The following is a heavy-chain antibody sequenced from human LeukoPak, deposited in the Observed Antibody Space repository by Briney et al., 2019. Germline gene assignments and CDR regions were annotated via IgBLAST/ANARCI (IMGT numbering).Heavy chain of an antibody. CDR2: INSDGSST. J-gene: IGHJ5*02. CDR1: GFTFSSYW. V-gene: IGHV3-74*01. CDR3: ARGRRSGSYYGSWFDP. D-gene: IGHD3-10*01. Sequence: GGSLRLSCAASGFTFSSYWMHWVRQAPGKGLVWVSRINSDGSSTSYADSVKGRFTISRDNAKNTLYLQMNSLRAEDTAVYYCARGRRSGSYYGSWFDPWGQGTLVTVSS.